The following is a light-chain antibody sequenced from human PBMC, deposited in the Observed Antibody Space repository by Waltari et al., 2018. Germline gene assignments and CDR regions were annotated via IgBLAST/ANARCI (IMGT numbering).Light chain of an antibody. CDR3: CSFTDTSIWV. Sequence: QSALTQPASVSGSPGQPLPIPCTRTNRDIGKYDLVSWYQQHPGKAPKLLIYEVTQRPSGVSNHFSGSKSGNTASLTISGLQPEDEANYYCCSFTDTSIWVFGGGTKLTVL. CDR2: EVT. J-gene: IGLJ3*02. V-gene: IGLV2-23*02. CDR1: NRDIGKYDL.